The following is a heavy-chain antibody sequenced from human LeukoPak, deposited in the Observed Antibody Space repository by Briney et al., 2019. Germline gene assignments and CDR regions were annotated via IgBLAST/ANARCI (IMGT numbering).Heavy chain of an antibody. CDR3: ARSRMTTVTIDSSNPDYYYYGMDV. D-gene: IGHD4-17*01. J-gene: IGHJ6*02. Sequence: SETLSLTCTVSGGSISSYYWSWVRQPPGKGLEWIGYIYYSGSTNYNPSLKSLVTISVDTSKNQFSLKLSSVTAADTAVYYCARSRMTTVTIDSSNPDYYYYGMDVWGQGTTVTVSS. V-gene: IGHV4-59*08. CDR2: IYYSGST. CDR1: GGSISSYY.